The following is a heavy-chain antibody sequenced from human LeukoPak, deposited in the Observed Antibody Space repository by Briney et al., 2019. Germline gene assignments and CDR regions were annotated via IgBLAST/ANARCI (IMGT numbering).Heavy chain of an antibody. CDR2: LYYSGNT. CDR1: GASISSYY. V-gene: IGHV4-59*08. Sequence: KASETLSLTCTVSGASISSYYWSWIRQPPGKGLEWIGYLYYSGNTNYNASLKSRVTISVDTSKTQFSLKMTSVTAADTAVYYCARHFNTDPFDYWGQGVLVTVSS. CDR3: ARHFNTDPFDY. J-gene: IGHJ4*02.